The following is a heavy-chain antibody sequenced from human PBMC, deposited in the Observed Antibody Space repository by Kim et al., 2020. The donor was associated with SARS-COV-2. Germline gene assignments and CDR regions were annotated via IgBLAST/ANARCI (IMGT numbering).Heavy chain of an antibody. Sequence: YAASVQGRFTLSRDNTKNSLYLQMNGLGAEDTAVYYCARDGGNGGYFDYWGQGTLVTVSS. J-gene: IGHJ4*02. V-gene: IGHV3-11*05. CDR3: ARDGGNGGYFDY. D-gene: IGHD3-16*01.